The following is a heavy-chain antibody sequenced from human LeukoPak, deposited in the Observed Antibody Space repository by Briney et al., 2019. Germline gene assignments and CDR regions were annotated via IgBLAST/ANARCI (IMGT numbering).Heavy chain of an antibody. CDR1: GGSFSGYY. CDR3: ARGPPRHYYYDSSGYYLPFDY. J-gene: IGHJ4*02. D-gene: IGHD3-22*01. Sequence: SETLSLTCAVYGGSFSGYYWSWIRQPPGKGLEGIGEINHSGSTNYNPSLKSRVTISVDTSKNQFSLKLSSVTAADTAVYYCARGPPRHYYYDSSGYYLPFDYWGQGTLVTVSS. V-gene: IGHV4-34*01. CDR2: INHSGST.